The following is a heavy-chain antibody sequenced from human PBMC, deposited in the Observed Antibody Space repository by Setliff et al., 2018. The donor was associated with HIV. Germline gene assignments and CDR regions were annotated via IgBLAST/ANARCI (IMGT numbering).Heavy chain of an antibody. Sequence: GGSLRLSCAASGFTFDDYAVTWVRQAPGKGLDYVSAISGSGTTTYYADSVRGRFTISKDNSQNALYLQMNSLTDEDTAVYYCAKYDWSEGSYPSDYLDSWGQGTLVTVSS. CDR1: GFTFDDYA. J-gene: IGHJ4*02. CDR2: ISGSGTTT. D-gene: IGHD3-16*01. CDR3: AKYDWSEGSYPSDYLDS. V-gene: IGHV3-23*01.